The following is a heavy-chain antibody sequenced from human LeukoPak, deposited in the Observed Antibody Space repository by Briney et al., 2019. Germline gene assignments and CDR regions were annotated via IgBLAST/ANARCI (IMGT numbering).Heavy chain of an antibody. CDR3: ARGGGTFGYGIDY. V-gene: IGHV3-23*01. D-gene: IGHD5-18*01. J-gene: IGHJ4*02. CDR2: ISGSGGST. Sequence: HSGGSLRLSCAASGFTFSSYAMSWVRQAPGKGLEWVSAISGSGGSTYYADSVKGRFTISRDNSKNTLYLQMNSLRAEDMAVYYCARGGGTFGYGIDYWGQGTLVTVSS. CDR1: GFTFSSYA.